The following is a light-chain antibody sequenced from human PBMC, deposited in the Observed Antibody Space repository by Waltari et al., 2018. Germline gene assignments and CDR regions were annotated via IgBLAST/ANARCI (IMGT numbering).Light chain of an antibody. J-gene: IGLJ1*01. CDR2: EVS. CDR1: SSDVGRYNC. V-gene: IGLV2-8*01. CDR3: SSYAASNNFV. Sequence: QSALTQPPSASGSPGQSVTISCTGTSSDVGRYNCVSWFQQHPGKAPKLMISEVSKRPSGVPDRFSGSKSGNTASLTVSGLQAEDETDYYCSSYAASNNFVFGTGTKVTVL.